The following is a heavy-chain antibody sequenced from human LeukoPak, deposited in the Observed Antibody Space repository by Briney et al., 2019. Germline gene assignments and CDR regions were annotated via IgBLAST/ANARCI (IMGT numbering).Heavy chain of an antibody. CDR3: ARGGHSSSWYFI. CDR2: ISSSSSYK. CDR1: GFTFSPYN. J-gene: IGHJ4*02. V-gene: IGHV3-21*01. D-gene: IGHD6-13*01. Sequence: GGSLRLSCAASGFTFSPYNMNWVRQTPGKGLEWVSSISSSSSYKYYADAVRGRFTISRDNAKNSLYLQMNSLTVEDTAVYYCARGGHSSSWYFIWGQGTLVTVSS.